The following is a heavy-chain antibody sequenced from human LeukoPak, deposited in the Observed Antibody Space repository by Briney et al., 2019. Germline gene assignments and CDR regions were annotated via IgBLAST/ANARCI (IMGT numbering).Heavy chain of an antibody. V-gene: IGHV1-46*01. CDR2: INPSGGLT. CDR1: GYTFTSYY. D-gene: IGHD1-26*01. CDR3: ASPFTGVGALAY. Sequence: ASVKVSCKASGYTFTSYYMHWVRQAPGQGLEWMGIINPSGGLTSYAQKFQGRVTMTRDTSTSTVYMELSSLRSEDTAVYYYASPFTGVGALAYWGQGILVTVSS. J-gene: IGHJ4*02.